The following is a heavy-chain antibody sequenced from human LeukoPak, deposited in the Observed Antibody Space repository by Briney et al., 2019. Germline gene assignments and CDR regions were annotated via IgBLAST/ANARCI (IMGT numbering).Heavy chain of an antibody. CDR3: ARAERWLQASGSHFDY. CDR2: ISYDGSNK. J-gene: IGHJ4*02. CDR1: GFTFSSYA. D-gene: IGHD5-24*01. Sequence: PGRSLRLSCAASGFTFSSYAMHWVRQAPGKGLEWVAVISYDGSNKYYADSVKGRFTISRDNSKNTLYLQMNSLRAEDTAVYYCARAERWLQASGSHFDYWGQGTLVTVSS. V-gene: IGHV3-30*04.